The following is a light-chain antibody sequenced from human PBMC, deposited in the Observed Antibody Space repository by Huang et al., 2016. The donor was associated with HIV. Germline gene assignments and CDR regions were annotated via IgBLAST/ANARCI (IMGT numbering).Light chain of an antibody. J-gene: IGKJ4*01. CDR3: MQALKTPIT. Sequence: DIVMTQSPLSLPVIPGEPASISCRSTQSLLYSNGYNYVDWYLQKPGQSPQLLIYLGSNRAPGVPDRFSGRGSGTDFTLKISRVEAEDAGVYYCMQALKTPITFGGGTKVEIK. CDR2: LGS. CDR1: QSLLYSNGYNY. V-gene: IGKV2-28*01.